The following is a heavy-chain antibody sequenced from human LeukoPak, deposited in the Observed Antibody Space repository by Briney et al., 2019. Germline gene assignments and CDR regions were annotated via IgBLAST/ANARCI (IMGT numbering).Heavy chain of an antibody. J-gene: IGHJ3*02. D-gene: IGHD2-21*01. CDR2: INPNSGGT. CDR1: GYTFTGYY. Sequence: GASVKVSCKASGYTFTGYYMHWVRQAPGQGLEWMGWINPNSGGTNYAQKFQGRVTMTRDTSISTAYMELSRLRSDDTAVYYCARDVGHISSYAFDIWGQGTMVTVSS. CDR3: ARDVGHISSYAFDI. V-gene: IGHV1-2*02.